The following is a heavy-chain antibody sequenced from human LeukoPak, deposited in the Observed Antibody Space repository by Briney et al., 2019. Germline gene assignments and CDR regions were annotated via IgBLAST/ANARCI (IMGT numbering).Heavy chain of an antibody. D-gene: IGHD3-16*01. J-gene: IGHJ4*02. CDR2: INHSGRT. Sequence: NPSETLSLTCAIDGGSFSGYYWRWIRQPPGKGLEWIGEINHSGRTNCNPSLKSRVTISVDTSKNQFSLKLSSVTAADTAVYYCARIDYYDGYDYWGQGTLVTVSS. CDR3: ARIDYYDGYDY. CDR1: GGSFSGYY. V-gene: IGHV4-34*01.